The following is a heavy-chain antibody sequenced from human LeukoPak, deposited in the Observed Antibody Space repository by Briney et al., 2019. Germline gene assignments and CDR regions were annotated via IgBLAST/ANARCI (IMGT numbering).Heavy chain of an antibody. J-gene: IGHJ4*02. CDR1: GSTFSSYE. V-gene: IGHV3-48*03. CDR2: ISISGGSI. CDR3: AREDGNSSLDY. Sequence: GGSLRLSCAASGSTFSSYEMNWVRQAPGKGLEWVSYISISGGSIYYADSVKGRFTISRDNAKNSLYLQMNSLRAEDTAVYYCAREDGNSSLDYWGQGTLVTVSS. D-gene: IGHD4-23*01.